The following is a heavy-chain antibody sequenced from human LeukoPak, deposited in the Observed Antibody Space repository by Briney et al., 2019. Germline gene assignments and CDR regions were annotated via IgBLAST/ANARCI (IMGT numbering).Heavy chain of an antibody. CDR3: ARVGYDSSGYLYGMDV. Sequence: SETLSLTCAVYSGSFSGYYWSWIRQPPGKGLEWIGEINHNGSTNYNPSLKSRVTISLDTSKSHFSLKLSSVTAADTAVYYCARVGYDSSGYLYGMDVWGQGTTVTVSS. J-gene: IGHJ6*02. D-gene: IGHD3-22*01. V-gene: IGHV4-34*01. CDR2: INHNGST. CDR1: SGSFSGYY.